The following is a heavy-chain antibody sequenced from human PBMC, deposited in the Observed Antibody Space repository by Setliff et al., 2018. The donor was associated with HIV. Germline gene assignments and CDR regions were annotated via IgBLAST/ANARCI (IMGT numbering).Heavy chain of an antibody. CDR1: GFTFSTYT. CDR2: VNSDGSSK. Sequence: PGGSLRLSCAASGFTFSTYTMHWVRQAPGKGLVWVSRVNSDGSSKTYADSVKDRFTISRDNAKNSLYLQMNSLRAEDTALYYCAKGGGAMKYFVDYWGQGTLVTVSS. CDR3: AKGGGAMKYFVDY. D-gene: IGHD3-16*01. V-gene: IGHV3-74*01. J-gene: IGHJ4*02.